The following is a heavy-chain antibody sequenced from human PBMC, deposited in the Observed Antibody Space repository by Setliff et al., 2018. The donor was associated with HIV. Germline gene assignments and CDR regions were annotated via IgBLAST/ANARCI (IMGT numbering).Heavy chain of an antibody. J-gene: IGHJ4*02. CDR3: ARIRRSNPAYDDSGYYSPYFDY. V-gene: IGHV4-39*01. CDR2: IYYSGNT. D-gene: IGHD3-22*01. CDR1: GDSVNDRSYF. Sequence: SETLSLTCTVSGDSVNDRSYFWGWIRQPPGKGLEWIGNIYYSGNTYYNPSLKSRVTISVDTSKNQFSLKLSSVTATDTAVYYCARIRRSNPAYDDSGYYSPYFDYWGQGALVTVSS.